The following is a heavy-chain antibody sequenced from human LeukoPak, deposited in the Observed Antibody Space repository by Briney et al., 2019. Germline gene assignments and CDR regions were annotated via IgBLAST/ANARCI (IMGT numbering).Heavy chain of an antibody. CDR1: GGSISSYY. V-gene: IGHV4-59*01. CDR3: ARGITIFGVGYYYGMDV. D-gene: IGHD3-3*01. Sequence: SETLSLTCTVSGGSISSYYWSWIRQPPGKGLEWIGYIYYSGSTNYNPSLKSRVTISVDASKNQFSLKLSSVTAADTAVYYCARGITIFGVGYYYGMDVWGQGTTVTVSS. CDR2: IYYSGST. J-gene: IGHJ6*02.